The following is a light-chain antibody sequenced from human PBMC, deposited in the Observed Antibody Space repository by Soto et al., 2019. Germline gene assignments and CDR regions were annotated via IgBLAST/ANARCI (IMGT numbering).Light chain of an antibody. CDR2: DAS. Sequence: EIVLTQSPATLSQSPGERDTLSCRASQSVSSYLAWYQQKPGQAPRLLIYDASNRATGIPARFSGSGSGTDFTLTISSLEPEDFAVYYCQQRSNWPLFGGGTKVEIK. CDR3: QQRSNWPL. J-gene: IGKJ4*01. V-gene: IGKV3-11*01. CDR1: QSVSSY.